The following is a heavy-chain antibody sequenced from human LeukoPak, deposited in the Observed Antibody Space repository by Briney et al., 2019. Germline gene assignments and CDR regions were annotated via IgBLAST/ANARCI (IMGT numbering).Heavy chain of an antibody. V-gene: IGHV3-74*01. CDR3: AKDVGKWESLHFFDY. CDR1: GFIFSTYW. CDR2: INSDGSGT. D-gene: IGHD1-26*01. J-gene: IGHJ4*02. Sequence: GGSLRLSCAASGFIFSTYWMHWVRQAPGKGLVWVSRINSDGSGTWYADFVKGRFTISRDNSRNTLYLQMNSLRGDDTAVYYCAKDVGKWESLHFFDYWGQGTLVTVSS.